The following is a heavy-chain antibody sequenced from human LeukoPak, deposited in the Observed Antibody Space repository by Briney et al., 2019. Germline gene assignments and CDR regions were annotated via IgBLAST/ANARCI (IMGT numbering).Heavy chain of an antibody. J-gene: IGHJ1*01. D-gene: IGHD6-13*01. CDR1: GGSISSYY. CDR3: ARGIAAAENFQH. CDR2: IYYSGST. Sequence: PSETLSLTCTVSGGSISSYYWSWIRQPPGKGLEWIGYIYYSGSTNYNPSLKSRVTISVDTFKNQFSLKLSSVTAADTAVYYCARGIAAAENFQHWGQGTLVTVSS. V-gene: IGHV4-59*01.